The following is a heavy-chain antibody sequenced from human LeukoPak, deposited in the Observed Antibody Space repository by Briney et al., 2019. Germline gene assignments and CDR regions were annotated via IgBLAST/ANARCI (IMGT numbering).Heavy chain of an antibody. CDR3: ARGNGWATVIGWFDP. Sequence: SETLSLTCAVDGRSFSGYYWSWIRQPPGKGLEWIGEINHSGSTNYNPSLKSRVTISVDTSKNQFSLKLSSVTAADTAVYYCARGNGWATVIGWFDPWGQGTLVTVSS. J-gene: IGHJ5*02. CDR2: INHSGST. CDR1: GRSFSGYY. D-gene: IGHD4-17*01. V-gene: IGHV4-34*01.